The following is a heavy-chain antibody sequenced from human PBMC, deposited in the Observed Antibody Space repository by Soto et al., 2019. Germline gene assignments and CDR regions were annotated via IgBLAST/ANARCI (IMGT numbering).Heavy chain of an antibody. CDR2: IWYDGSNK. CDR1: GFTFSSYG. J-gene: IGHJ4*02. CDR3: AREYSSSIIDY. V-gene: IGHV3-33*01. Sequence: QVQLVESGGGVVQPGRSLRLSCAASGFTFSSYGMHWVRQAPGKGLEWVAVIWYDGSNKYYADSVKGRFTISRDNSKNTLYLQMNSLRAEDTAVYYCAREYSSSIIDYWCQGTLVTVSS. D-gene: IGHD6-6*01.